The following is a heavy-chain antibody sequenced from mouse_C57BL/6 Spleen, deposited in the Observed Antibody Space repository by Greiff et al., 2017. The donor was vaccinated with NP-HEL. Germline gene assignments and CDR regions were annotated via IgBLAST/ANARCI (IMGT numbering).Heavy chain of an antibody. CDR2: INPSSGYT. Sequence: QVQLQQSGAELARPGASVKMSCKASGYTFTSYTMHWVKQRPGQGLEWIGYINPSSGYTKYNQKFKDKATLTADKSSSTSYMQLSSLTSEDSAVYYCARCYYGNSYVGYAMDYWGQGTSVTVSS. J-gene: IGHJ4*01. V-gene: IGHV1-4*01. D-gene: IGHD1-1*01. CDR3: ARCYYGNSYVGYAMDY. CDR1: GYTFTSYT.